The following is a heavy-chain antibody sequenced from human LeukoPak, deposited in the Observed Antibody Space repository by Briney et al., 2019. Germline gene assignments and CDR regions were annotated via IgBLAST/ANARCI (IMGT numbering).Heavy chain of an antibody. CDR2: RKQDGSEK. Sequence: HGGSLILSCAASGFTFSDYWMSWVRQAPGKGLEWVANRKQDGSEKYYVDSVKGRFTISRDNAKNSLYLQMKSLRAEDTAVYYCARGPRGYSYAWGYWGQGTLVTVSS. CDR1: GFTFSDYW. CDR3: ARGPRGYSYAWGY. J-gene: IGHJ4*02. D-gene: IGHD5-18*01. V-gene: IGHV3-7*05.